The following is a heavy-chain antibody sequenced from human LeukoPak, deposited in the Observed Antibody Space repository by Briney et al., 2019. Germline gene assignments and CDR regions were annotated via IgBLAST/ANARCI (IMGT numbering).Heavy chain of an antibody. V-gene: IGHV4-34*01. CDR2: IHHSGTT. CDR1: GGSFSGYY. J-gene: IGHJ4*02. D-gene: IGHD7-27*01. Sequence: RPSETLSLTCAVYGGSFSGYYWSWIRQSPGKGLEWIGTIHHSGTTYYNPSLKSRVTISVDTSKNQFSLNLRSVTAADTAVYYCARGFRGDNFDYWGQGTLVTVSS. CDR3: ARGFRGDNFDY.